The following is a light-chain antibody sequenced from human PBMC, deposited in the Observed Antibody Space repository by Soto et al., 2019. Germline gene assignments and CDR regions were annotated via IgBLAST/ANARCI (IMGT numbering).Light chain of an antibody. CDR2: RND. J-gene: IGLJ2*01. CDR3: ATWDDSLNGRV. Sequence: QSVLTQPPSASGTPGQRVTISCSGSSSNIGTNYLYWYQQLPGTAPKLLIYRNDQRPSGVPDRFSGSMSDTSASLAISGLRSEDEADYYCATWDDSLNGRVFGGGTKVTVL. CDR1: SSNIGTNY. V-gene: IGLV1-47*01.